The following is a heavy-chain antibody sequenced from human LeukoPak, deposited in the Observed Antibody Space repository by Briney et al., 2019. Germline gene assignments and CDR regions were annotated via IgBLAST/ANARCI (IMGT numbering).Heavy chain of an antibody. J-gene: IGHJ4*02. Sequence: GESLKISCKSSGYRFISYWIGWVRQMPGKGLEWMGIISPGDSDTRYRPSCQAQVTISADKSISTAYLQWSSLKASDTAMYYCARRYCSAGSCLDYWGQGTLVTVSS. D-gene: IGHD2-15*01. CDR3: ARRYCSAGSCLDY. CDR2: ISPGDSDT. V-gene: IGHV5-51*01. CDR1: GYRFISYW.